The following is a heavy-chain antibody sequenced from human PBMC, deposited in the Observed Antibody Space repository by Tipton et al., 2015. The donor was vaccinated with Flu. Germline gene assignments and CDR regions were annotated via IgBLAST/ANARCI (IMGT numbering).Heavy chain of an antibody. J-gene: IGHJ4*02. CDR3: ARDLGGSQFDY. D-gene: IGHD1-26*01. V-gene: IGHV4-59*01. CDR2: IYYSGST. CDR1: GGSISSYY. Sequence: LRLSCTVSGGSISSYYWSWIRQPPGKGLEWIGYIYYSGSTNYNPSLKSRVTISVDTSKNQFSLKLSPVTAADTAVYYCARDLGGSQFDYWGQGTLVTVSS.